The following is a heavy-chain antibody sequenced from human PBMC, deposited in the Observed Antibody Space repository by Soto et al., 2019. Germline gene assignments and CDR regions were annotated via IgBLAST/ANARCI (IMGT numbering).Heavy chain of an antibody. Sequence: SETLSLTCAVYGGSFSGYYWSWIRQPPGKGLEWIGEINHSGSTNYNPSLKSRVTISVDTSKNQFSLKLSSVTAADTAVYYCARSRPTLNSGYDRPFDYWGQGTLVTVSS. D-gene: IGHD5-12*01. CDR1: GGSFSGYY. V-gene: IGHV4-34*01. CDR3: ARSRPTLNSGYDRPFDY. J-gene: IGHJ4*02. CDR2: INHSGST.